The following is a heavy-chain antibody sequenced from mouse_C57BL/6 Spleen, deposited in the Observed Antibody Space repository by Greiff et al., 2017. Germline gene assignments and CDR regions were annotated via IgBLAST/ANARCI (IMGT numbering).Heavy chain of an antibody. Sequence: QVQLQQSGAELVRPGASVTLSCKASGYTFTDYEMHWVKQTPVHGLEWIGAIDPETGGTAYNQKFKGKAILTADKSSSTAYMELRSLTSEDSAVXYCTRNYYGSSLDYWGQGSTLTVSS. CDR1: GYTFTDYE. V-gene: IGHV1-15*01. D-gene: IGHD1-1*01. CDR3: TRNYYGSSLDY. J-gene: IGHJ2*01. CDR2: IDPETGGT.